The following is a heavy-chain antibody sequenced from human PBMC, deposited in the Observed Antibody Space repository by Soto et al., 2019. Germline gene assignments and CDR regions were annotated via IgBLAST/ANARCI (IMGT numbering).Heavy chain of an antibody. CDR3: ARDKPIVVVPAAIVWFDP. CDR1: GGSFSGYY. V-gene: IGHV4-34*01. CDR2: INHSGST. Sequence: PSETLSLTCAVYGGSFSGYYWSWIRQPPGKGLEWIGEINHSGSTNYNTSLKSRVTISVDTSKNQFSLKLSSVTAADTAVYYCARDKPIVVVPAAIVWFDPWGQGTLVTVSS. D-gene: IGHD2-2*02. J-gene: IGHJ5*02.